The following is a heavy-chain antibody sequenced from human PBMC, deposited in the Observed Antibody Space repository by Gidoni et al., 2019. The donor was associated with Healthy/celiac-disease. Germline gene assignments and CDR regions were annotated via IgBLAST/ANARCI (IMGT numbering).Heavy chain of an antibody. CDR1: GGSISSSSYY. J-gene: IGHJ5*02. V-gene: IGHV4-39*01. CDR3: ARHVVAVGLWFGESWFDP. D-gene: IGHD3-10*01. CDR2: IYYSGST. Sequence: QLQLQESGPGLVKPSETLSLTCTVSGGSISSSSYYWGWIRQPPGKGLEWIGSIYYSGSTYYNPSLKSRVTISVDTSKNQFSLKLSSVTAADTAVYYCARHVVAVGLWFGESWFDPWGQGTLVTVSS.